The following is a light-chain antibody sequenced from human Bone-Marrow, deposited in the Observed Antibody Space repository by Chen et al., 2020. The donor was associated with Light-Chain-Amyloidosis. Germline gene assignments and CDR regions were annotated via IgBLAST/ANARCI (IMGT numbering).Light chain of an antibody. J-gene: IGLJ3*02. Sequence: QSALTQPPSAFGSPGQSVTISCTGSSSDVGVYKYVSWYQQHPGKAPQLIIYEVSQRPSGVPDRFSGSKSGNPASLTVSGLLAEDEADYYCFSYAGSDKRVFGGGTKLTVL. CDR1: SSDVGVYKY. CDR2: EVS. V-gene: IGLV2-8*01. CDR3: FSYAGSDKRV.